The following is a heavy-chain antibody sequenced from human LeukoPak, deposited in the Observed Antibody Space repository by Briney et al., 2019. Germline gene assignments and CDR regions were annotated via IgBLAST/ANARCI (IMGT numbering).Heavy chain of an antibody. CDR2: INWNGGST. Sequence: PGGSLRLSCAASGFTFSSYWMHWVRQAPGKGLEWVSGINWNGGSTDYADSVEGRFTISRDNGKNSLYLQMNSLRAEDTALYYCVREHYNYYMDVWGKGTTVTVSS. J-gene: IGHJ6*03. CDR1: GFTFSSYW. CDR3: VREHYNYYMDV. V-gene: IGHV3-20*04.